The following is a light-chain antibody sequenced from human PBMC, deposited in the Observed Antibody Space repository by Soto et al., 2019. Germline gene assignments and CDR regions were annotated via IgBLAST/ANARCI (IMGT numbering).Light chain of an antibody. V-gene: IGLV2-11*01. CDR2: DVS. J-gene: IGLJ1*01. Sequence: QSALTQPRSVSGSPGQSVTISCTGASSDVGAYNYVSWYQQHPGKAPKLMIYDVSTRPSGVPDRFSGSKSGTTASLTISGLQAEDEDDYYCCSYAGSPYVFGTGTKVTVL. CDR3: CSYAGSPYV. CDR1: SSDVGAYNY.